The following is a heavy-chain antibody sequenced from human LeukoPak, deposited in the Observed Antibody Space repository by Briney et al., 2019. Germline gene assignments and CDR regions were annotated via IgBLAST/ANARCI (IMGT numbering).Heavy chain of an antibody. CDR2: ISWDGGST. D-gene: IGHD5-12*01. J-gene: IGHJ6*03. Sequence: GGSLRLSCAASGFTFDDYTMHWVRQAPGKGLEWVSLISWDGGSTYYADSVKGRFTISRDNSKNSLYLQMNSLRTEDTALYYCAKSSGYNYYMDVWGKGTTVTVSS. CDR1: GFTFDDYT. V-gene: IGHV3-43*01. CDR3: AKSSGYNYYMDV.